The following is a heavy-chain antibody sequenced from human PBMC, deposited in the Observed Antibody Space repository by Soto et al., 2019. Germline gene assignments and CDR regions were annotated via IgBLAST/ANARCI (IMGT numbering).Heavy chain of an antibody. Sequence: SETMSPTCTVSGGSITPYYWSWIRQPPGKVLEWIGYSYSAGNTNYNPSLKSRVTMSLDTSKNQFSLKLTSVTAADTAVYYCARGGRLESSITFDPWGQGILVTVSS. J-gene: IGHJ5*02. D-gene: IGHD3-3*01. CDR1: GGSITPYY. CDR2: SYSAGNT. CDR3: ARGGRLESSITFDP. V-gene: IGHV4-59*01.